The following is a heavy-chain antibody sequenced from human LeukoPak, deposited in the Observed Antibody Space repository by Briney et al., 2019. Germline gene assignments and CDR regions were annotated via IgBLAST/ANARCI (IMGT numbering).Heavy chain of an antibody. D-gene: IGHD2-8*02. Sequence: SETLSLTCTVSGGSISSYYWSWIRQPAGKGLEWIGRIYTSGSTNYNPSLKSRVTVSVDTSKNQFSLKLSSVTAADTAVYYCARGSGGGGRYYYYYMDVWGKGTTVTISS. CDR1: GGSISSYY. CDR2: IYTSGST. CDR3: ARGSGGGGRYYYYYMDV. J-gene: IGHJ6*03. V-gene: IGHV4-4*07.